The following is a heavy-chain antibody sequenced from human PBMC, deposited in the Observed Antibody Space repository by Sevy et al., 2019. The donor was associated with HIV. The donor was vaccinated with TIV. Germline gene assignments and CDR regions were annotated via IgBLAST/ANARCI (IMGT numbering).Heavy chain of an antibody. Sequence: GGSLRLSCEASGFTFSSYGMSWVRQAPGKGLEWVSYISGTGGSTDYADYVKGRFTISRDNSKNTLYIHMISLRAEDTAVYFCAKDGGRNWDQFFFDSWGQGTLVTVSS. J-gene: IGHJ4*02. D-gene: IGHD7-27*01. V-gene: IGHV3-23*01. CDR3: AKDGGRNWDQFFFDS. CDR2: ISGTGGST. CDR1: GFTFSSYG.